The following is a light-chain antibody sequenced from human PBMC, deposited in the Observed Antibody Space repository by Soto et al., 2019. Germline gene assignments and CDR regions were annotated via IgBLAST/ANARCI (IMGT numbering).Light chain of an antibody. CDR2: EVT. CDR3: CSYRLGTPWV. J-gene: IGLJ3*02. Sequence: QSVLTQPASVSGSPGQSISISCTGTSSDVGTYNLLSWYQQHPGKAPKLSIYEVTERASGVSDRFSGSKSGSTASLTISGLQADDEAIYFCCSYRLGTPWVFGGGTKVTV. V-gene: IGLV2-23*02. CDR1: SSDVGTYNL.